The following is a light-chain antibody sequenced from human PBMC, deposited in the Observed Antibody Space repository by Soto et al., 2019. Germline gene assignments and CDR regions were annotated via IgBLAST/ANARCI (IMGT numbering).Light chain of an antibody. CDR2: GAS. CDR3: QQRSNWPPEIT. CDR1: QSVSSY. V-gene: IGKV3-11*01. J-gene: IGKJ5*01. Sequence: EIVLTQSPATLSLSPGERATLSCRASQSVSSYLAWYQQKPGQAPRLLIYGASNRATGIPDRFSGSGSGTDFTLTISSLEPEDFAVYYCQQRSNWPPEITFGQGTRLEIK.